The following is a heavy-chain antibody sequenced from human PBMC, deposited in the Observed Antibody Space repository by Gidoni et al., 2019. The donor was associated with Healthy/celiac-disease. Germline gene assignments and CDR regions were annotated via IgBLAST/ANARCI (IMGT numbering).Heavy chain of an antibody. CDR2: IKQDGSEK. Sequence: EVQLVESGGGLVQPGGSLRLSCAASGFTFSSYWMSWVRQAPGKGLEWVANIKQDGSEKYYVDSVKGRFTISRDNAKNSLYLQMNSLRAEDTAVYYCARVRFLEWGTYYFDYWGQGTLVTVSS. J-gene: IGHJ4*02. CDR3: ARVRFLEWGTYYFDY. V-gene: IGHV3-7*01. CDR1: GFTFSSYW. D-gene: IGHD3-3*01.